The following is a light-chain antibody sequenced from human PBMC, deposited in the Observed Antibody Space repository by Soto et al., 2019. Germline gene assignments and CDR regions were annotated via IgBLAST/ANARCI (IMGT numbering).Light chain of an antibody. J-gene: IGLJ2*01. CDR1: SSNIGAGYD. V-gene: IGLV1-40*01. CDR3: QSYDSSLSGSV. Sequence: QSVLTQPPSVSGAPGQRVTISCTGSSSNIGAGYDTHWYQQAPGTAPKLLIYGNTNRPSGVPDRFSGSRSGTSASLAITRLQAEDEAEYYCQSYDSSLSGSVFGGGTQRTVL. CDR2: GNT.